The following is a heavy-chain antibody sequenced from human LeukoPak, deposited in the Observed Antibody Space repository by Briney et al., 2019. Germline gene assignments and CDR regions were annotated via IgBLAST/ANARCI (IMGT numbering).Heavy chain of an antibody. J-gene: IGHJ3*02. Sequence: GGSLRLSCAAFGFTFSSYSMNWVRQAPGKGLEWVSSISNVATHIFYADSVEGRFTISRDNAQNSLFLHMSSLRAEDTAVYYCAKNLYMPAPDTGPTYDGFDIWGQGTMVTVSS. CDR2: ISNVATHI. V-gene: IGHV3-21*01. D-gene: IGHD6-13*01. CDR1: GFTFSSYS. CDR3: AKNLYMPAPDTGPTYDGFDI.